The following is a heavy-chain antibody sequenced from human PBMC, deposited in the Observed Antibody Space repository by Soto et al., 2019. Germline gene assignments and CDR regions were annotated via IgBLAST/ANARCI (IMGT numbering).Heavy chain of an antibody. CDR1: GFTFISYG. V-gene: IGHV3-21*01. CDR2: ISSSSSYI. J-gene: IGHJ3*02. CDR3: ARAGRYYAFDI. Sequence: GGSLRLSCAASGFTFISYGMNWVRQAPGKGLEWVSSISSSSSYIYYADSVKGRFTISRDNAKNSLYLQMNSLRAEDTAVYYCARAGRYYAFDIWGQGTMVTVSS. D-gene: IGHD1-1*01.